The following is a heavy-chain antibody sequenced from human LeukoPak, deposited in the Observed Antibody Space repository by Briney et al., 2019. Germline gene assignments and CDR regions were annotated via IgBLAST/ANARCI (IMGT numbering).Heavy chain of an antibody. V-gene: IGHV3-11*01. J-gene: IGHJ4*02. CDR3: ARVVYYYDSSGYYSDY. CDR1: GFTFSDYY. D-gene: IGHD3-22*01. CDR2: ISSSGSTI. Sequence: PGGSLRLSCAASGFTFSDYYMSWIRQAPGKGLEWVSYISSSGSTIYYADSVKGRFTISRDNAKKSLYLQMNSLRAEDTAVYYCARVVYYYDSSGYYSDYWGQGTLVTVSS.